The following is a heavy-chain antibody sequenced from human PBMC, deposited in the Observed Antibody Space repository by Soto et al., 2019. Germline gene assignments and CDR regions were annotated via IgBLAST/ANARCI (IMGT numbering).Heavy chain of an antibody. V-gene: IGHV1-69*09. Sequence: QVELLQSGTEVKRPGSSVKVSCKASGVPFNSYGFAWVRQAPGRGLEWVGRINPASQLRNYEQSLQGRVTMTAETSTTTAYMELICLTSEDTAASYWARMKSARLDPWGQGTLVTFSS. CDR1: GVPFNSYG. J-gene: IGHJ5*02. CDR2: INPASQLR. CDR3: ARMKSARLDP.